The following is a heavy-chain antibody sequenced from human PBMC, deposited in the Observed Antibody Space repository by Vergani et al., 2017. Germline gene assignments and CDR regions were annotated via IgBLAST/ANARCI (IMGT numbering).Heavy chain of an antibody. CDR3: ATHDFWSGYINYYYMDV. CDR2: IIPILGIA. Sequence: QVQLVQSGAEVKKPGSSVKVSCKASGGTFSSYTISWVRQAPGQGLEWMGRIIPILGIANYAQKFQGRVTMTEDTSTDTAYMELSSLRSEDTAVYYCATHDFWSGYINYYYMDVWGKGTTVTVSS. D-gene: IGHD3-3*01. V-gene: IGHV1-69*02. J-gene: IGHJ6*03. CDR1: GGTFSSYT.